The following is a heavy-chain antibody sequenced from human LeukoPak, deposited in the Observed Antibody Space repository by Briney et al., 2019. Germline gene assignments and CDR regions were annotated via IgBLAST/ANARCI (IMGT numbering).Heavy chain of an antibody. CDR2: IYYSGST. CDR3: ARQQAAMAASGIDY. V-gene: IGHV4-39*01. J-gene: IGHJ4*02. D-gene: IGHD5-18*01. Sequence: PSETLSLTCTVSGGSISSSSYYWGWIRQPPGKGLEWIGSIYYSGSTYYNPSLKSRVTISVDTSKNQFPLKLSSVTAADTAVYYCARQQAAMAASGIDYWGQGTLVTVSS. CDR1: GGSISSSSYY.